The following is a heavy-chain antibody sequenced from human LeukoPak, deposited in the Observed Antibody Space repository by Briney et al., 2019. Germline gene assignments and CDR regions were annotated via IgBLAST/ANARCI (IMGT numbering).Heavy chain of an antibody. CDR3: ARDNGDYVTLEAFDI. CDR2: IIPSGGST. D-gene: IGHD4-17*01. J-gene: IGHJ3*02. Sequence: GASVKDSCKACGYTFTSYHMHWVRQAPGQGLEWMGIIIPSGGSTSYAQNFQGRVTMSRDTSTSTVYMELSSLRSEDTAVYYCARDNGDYVTLEAFDIWGQGTMVTVSS. V-gene: IGHV1-46*01. CDR1: GYTFTSYH.